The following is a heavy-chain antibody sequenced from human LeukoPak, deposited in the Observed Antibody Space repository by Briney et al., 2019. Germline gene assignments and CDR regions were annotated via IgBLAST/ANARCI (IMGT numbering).Heavy chain of an antibody. V-gene: IGHV4-61*01. J-gene: IGHJ4*02. CDR2: IYYSGST. D-gene: IGHD3-10*01. CDR3: ARGGYFGSGSYLDY. CDR1: GDSINSGSYY. Sequence: SETLSLTCTVSGDSINSGSYYWSWIRQPPGKGLEWIGYIYYSGSTNYNPSLKSRVTISVDTSKNQFSLKLSSVTAADTAVYYCARGGYFGSGSYLDYWGQGTLVSVSS.